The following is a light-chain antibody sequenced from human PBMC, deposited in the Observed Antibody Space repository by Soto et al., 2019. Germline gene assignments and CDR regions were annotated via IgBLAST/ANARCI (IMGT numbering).Light chain of an antibody. Sequence: EVVLTQSPGTLSLSPGERATLSCRASQSVTSRFVAWYQQKPGQSPRLLIYGASNRASDIPDRFSGSGSGRDFTLTISRLEPEDVAMYYCHQYGSSLHTFGQGTRVEIQ. CDR3: HQYGSSLHT. V-gene: IGKV3-20*01. CDR2: GAS. J-gene: IGKJ1*01. CDR1: QSVTSRF.